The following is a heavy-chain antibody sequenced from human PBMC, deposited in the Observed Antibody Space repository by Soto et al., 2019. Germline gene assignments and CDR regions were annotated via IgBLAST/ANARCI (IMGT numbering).Heavy chain of an antibody. D-gene: IGHD2-2*01. CDR1: GYTFTSYD. J-gene: IGHJ4*02. V-gene: IGHV1-8*01. CDR3: ARGGQCSTTTCYVMDY. CDR2: MDPNSGST. Sequence: QVQLVQSGAEVKKPGASVKVSCKASGYTFTSYDINWVRQATGQGLEWMGWMDPNSGSTDSAQKFQGRVTMTRDTSTRTAYMEVSRLTSEDTAVYYCARGGQCSTTTCYVMDYWGQGTLVTVSS.